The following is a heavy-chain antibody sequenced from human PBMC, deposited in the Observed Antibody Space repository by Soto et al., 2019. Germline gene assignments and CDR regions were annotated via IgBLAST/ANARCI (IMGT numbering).Heavy chain of an antibody. CDR2: ISGSGGST. J-gene: IGHJ4*02. CDR3: AKDSLGYCSGGSCYSLY. D-gene: IGHD2-15*01. Sequence: EVQLLESGGGLVQPGGSLRLSCAASGFTFSSYAMSWVRQAPGKGLEWVSAISGSGGSTYYADSVKGRFTISRDNSKNTLYLQMNSLRAEDTAVYYCAKDSLGYCSGGSCYSLYWGQGPLVTVSS. CDR1: GFTFSSYA. V-gene: IGHV3-23*01.